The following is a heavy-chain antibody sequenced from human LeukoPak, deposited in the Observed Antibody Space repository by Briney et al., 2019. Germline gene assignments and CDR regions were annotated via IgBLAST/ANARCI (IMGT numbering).Heavy chain of an antibody. V-gene: IGHV1-18*01. CDR1: GYTFSSYSYG. J-gene: IGHJ6*03. Sequence: GASVKVSCKTSGYTFSSYSYGISWVRQAPGQGLEWMGWISVYSGDTNYAQKLQGRVTMTTDTSTSTAYMELRSLRSDDTAVYYCAREAEVLLWFGESVSYYYYYYMDVWGKGTTVTISS. D-gene: IGHD3-10*01. CDR2: ISVYSGDT. CDR3: AREAEVLLWFGESVSYYYYYYMDV.